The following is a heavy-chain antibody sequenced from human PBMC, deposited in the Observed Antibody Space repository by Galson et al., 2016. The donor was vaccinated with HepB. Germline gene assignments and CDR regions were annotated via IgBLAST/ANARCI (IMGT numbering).Heavy chain of an antibody. CDR2: IKSDGRET. CDR1: GFIFDDYV. V-gene: IGHV3-74*01. CDR3: ASDRVFYGMDV. D-gene: IGHD2-8*01. J-gene: IGHJ6*02. Sequence: SLRLSCAGSGFIFDDYVMNWVRQPPGKGLEWVSRIKSDGRETTYADSVKGRFTITRDNAENTLYLQMNSLRADDTAVYYCASDRVFYGMDVWGQGTLVTVSS.